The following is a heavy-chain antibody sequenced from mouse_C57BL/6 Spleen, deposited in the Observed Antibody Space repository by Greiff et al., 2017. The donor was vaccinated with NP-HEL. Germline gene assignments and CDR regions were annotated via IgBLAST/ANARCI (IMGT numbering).Heavy chain of an antibody. CDR1: GYTFTSYW. Sequence: QVQLQQPGAELVKPGASVKLSCKASGYTFTSYWMQWVKQRPGQGLEWIGEIDPSDSYTNYNQKFKGKVILTVDTSSSTAYMQLSSLTSEDSAVYYCARGNSDYYGSSHWYFDVWGTGTTVTVSS. J-gene: IGHJ1*03. V-gene: IGHV1-50*01. D-gene: IGHD1-1*01. CDR2: IDPSDSYT. CDR3: ARGNSDYYGSSHWYFDV.